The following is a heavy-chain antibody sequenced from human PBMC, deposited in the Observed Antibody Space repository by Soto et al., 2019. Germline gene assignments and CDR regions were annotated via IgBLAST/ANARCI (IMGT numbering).Heavy chain of an antibody. CDR2: INHSGST. CDR3: AREGVVIRFDY. D-gene: IGHD3-3*01. CDR1: GGSFSGYY. V-gene: IGHV4-34*01. Sequence: SETLSLTCAVYGGSFSGYYWSWIRQPPGKGLEWIGEINHSGSTNYNPSLKSRVTISVDTSKNQFSLKLSSVTAADTAVYYCAREGVVIRFDYWGQGTLVTVSS. J-gene: IGHJ4*02.